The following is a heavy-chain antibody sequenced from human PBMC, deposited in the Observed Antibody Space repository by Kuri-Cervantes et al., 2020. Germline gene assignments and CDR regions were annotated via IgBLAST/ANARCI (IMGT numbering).Heavy chain of an antibody. CDR1: GYTFTSYY. CDR2: INPSGGST. CDR3: ARGSGMITFGGVIVF. J-gene: IGHJ4*02. Sequence: ASVKVSCKASGYTFTSYYMHWVRQAPGQGLEWMGIINPSGGSTSYAQKFQGSVTMTRDTSTSTVYMELSSLRSEDTAGYYCARGSGMITFGGVIVFWGQGTLVTVSS. V-gene: IGHV1-46*01. D-gene: IGHD3-16*02.